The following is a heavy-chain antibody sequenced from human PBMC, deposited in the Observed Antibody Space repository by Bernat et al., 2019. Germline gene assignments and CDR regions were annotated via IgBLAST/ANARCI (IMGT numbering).Heavy chain of an antibody. J-gene: IGHJ4*02. CDR3: AKDKYSSSSEEGFFDY. V-gene: IGHV3-9*01. CDR2: ISWNSDKI. Sequence: EVQLVESGGGLVQPERSLRLSCAASGFTFDDYAMHWVRQAPGKGLEWVSGISWNSDKIDYADSVKGRFTISRDNAKKSLYLQMNSLRVEDTALYYCAKDKYSSSSEEGFFDYWGQGNLVTVSS. D-gene: IGHD6-6*01. CDR1: GFTFDDYA.